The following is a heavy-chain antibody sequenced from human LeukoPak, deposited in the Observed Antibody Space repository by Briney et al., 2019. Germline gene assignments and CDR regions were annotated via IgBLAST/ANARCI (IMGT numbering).Heavy chain of an antibody. CDR3: ALTQGYCSGGSCYFSY. CDR1: GGTFSSYA. D-gene: IGHD2-15*01. J-gene: IGHJ4*02. Sequence: ASVKVSCKASGGTFSSYAISWVRQAPGQGLEWKGGIIPIFGTADYAQKFQGRVTITADESTSTAYMELSSLRSEDTAVYYCALTQGYCSGGSCYFSYWGQGTLVTVSS. V-gene: IGHV1-69*13. CDR2: IIPIFGTA.